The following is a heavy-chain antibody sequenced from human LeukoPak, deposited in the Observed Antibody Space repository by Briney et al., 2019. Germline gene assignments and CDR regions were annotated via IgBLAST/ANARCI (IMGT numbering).Heavy chain of an antibody. V-gene: IGHV1-18*01. CDR2: ISAYNGNT. Sequence: GASVKVSCKASGYTFTSYGISWMRQAPGQGLEWMGWISAYNGNTNYAQKLQGRVTMTTDTSTSTAYMELRSLRSDDTAVYYRARASITIFGVVESFDIWGQGTMVTVSS. D-gene: IGHD3-3*01. CDR3: ARASITIFGVVESFDI. CDR1: GYTFTSYG. J-gene: IGHJ3*02.